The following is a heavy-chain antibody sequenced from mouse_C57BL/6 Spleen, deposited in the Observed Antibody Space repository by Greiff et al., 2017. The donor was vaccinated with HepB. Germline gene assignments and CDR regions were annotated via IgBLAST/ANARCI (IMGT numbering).Heavy chain of an antibody. CDR2: IDPETGGT. Sequence: QVQLKESGAELVRPGASVTLSCKASGYTFTDYEMHWVKQTPVHGLEWIGAIDPETGGTAYNQKFKGKAILTADKSSSTAYMELRSLPSEDSAVYYCTRGTTVVAYRGYYFDYWGQGTTLTVSS. J-gene: IGHJ2*01. CDR3: TRGTTVVAYRGYYFDY. D-gene: IGHD1-1*01. V-gene: IGHV1-15*01. CDR1: GYTFTDYE.